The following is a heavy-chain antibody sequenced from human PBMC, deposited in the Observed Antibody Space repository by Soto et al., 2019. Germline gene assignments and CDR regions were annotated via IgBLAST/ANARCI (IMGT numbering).Heavy chain of an antibody. CDR1: GYTFINKD. D-gene: IGHD3-3*01. CDR3: AADTPITIFGVVVTQFDY. CDR2: MDIKNGYT. J-gene: IGHJ4*02. Sequence: ASVKVSCKASGYTFINKDITWVRQAAGQGLEWIGWMDIKNGYTAYAQKFKERVTITRDTSIDTAYMELSSLRSEDTAVYYCAADTPITIFGVVVTQFDYWGQGTLVTVSS. V-gene: IGHV1-8*01.